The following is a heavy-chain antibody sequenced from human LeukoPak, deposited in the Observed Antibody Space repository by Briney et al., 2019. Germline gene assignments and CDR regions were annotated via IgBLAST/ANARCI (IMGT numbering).Heavy chain of an antibody. Sequence: SETLSLTCAVYGGXFSGYYCSWIRQPPGKGLEWIGEINHSGSTNYNPSLKSRVTISVDTSKNQFSLKLSSVTAADTAVYYCARVRRVVPAAMAHNWFDPWGQGTLVTVSS. CDR1: GGXFSGYY. J-gene: IGHJ5*02. V-gene: IGHV4-34*01. CDR2: INHSGST. D-gene: IGHD2-2*01. CDR3: ARVRRVVPAAMAHNWFDP.